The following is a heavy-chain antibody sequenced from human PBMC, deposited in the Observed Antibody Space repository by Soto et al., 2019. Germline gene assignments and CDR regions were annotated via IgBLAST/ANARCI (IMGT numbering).Heavy chain of an antibody. D-gene: IGHD3-3*02. Sequence: QVQLVQSGAEVKKPGSSAKVSCKTSGGTFRTSAISWVRQAPGQGLEWMGGIMPVFPTPDYAQKFQGRVTITADESTSTAYMELSSLRSEDTAVYYCARDKDRQQLGGNYYYIMDVWGQGTTVTVSS. CDR3: ARDKDRQQLGGNYYYIMDV. V-gene: IGHV1-69*12. CDR2: IMPVFPTP. CDR1: GGTFRTSA. J-gene: IGHJ6*01.